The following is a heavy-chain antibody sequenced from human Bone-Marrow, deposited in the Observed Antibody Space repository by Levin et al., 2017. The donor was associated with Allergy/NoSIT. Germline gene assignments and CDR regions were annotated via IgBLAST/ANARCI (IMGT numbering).Heavy chain of an antibody. CDR1: GYFFSDFY. D-gene: IGHD6-19*01. CDR3: ARASQWLIPDY. CDR2: VYPKTGGT. Sequence: GASVKVSCKASGYFFSDFYIHWVRQAPGQGLEWMGWVYPKTGGTNYAPRFKGRVTIATDTSSSTSYMELSSLRYDDTAVYFCARASQWLIPDYWGQGTLVTVS. J-gene: IGHJ4*02. V-gene: IGHV1-2*02.